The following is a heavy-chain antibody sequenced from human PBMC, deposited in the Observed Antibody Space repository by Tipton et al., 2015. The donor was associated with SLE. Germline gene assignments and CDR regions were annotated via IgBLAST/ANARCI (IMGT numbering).Heavy chain of an antibody. CDR3: AKADFWSGWGTYYYYGMDV. CDR1: GFTFSSYA. D-gene: IGHD3-3*01. Sequence: QLVQSGGGLVQPGGSLRLSCAASGFTFSSYAMSWVRQAPGKGLEWVSAISGSGGSTYYADSVKGRFTISRDNSKNTLYLQMNSLRAEDTAVYYCAKADFWSGWGTYYYYGMDVWGQGTTVTVSS. CDR2: ISGSGGST. V-gene: IGHV3-23*04. J-gene: IGHJ6*02.